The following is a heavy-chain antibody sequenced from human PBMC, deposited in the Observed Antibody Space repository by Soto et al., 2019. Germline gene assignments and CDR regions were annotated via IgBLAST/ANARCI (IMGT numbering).Heavy chain of an antibody. CDR1: GSTFPSYD. Sequence: SVKVSCQASGSTFPSYDIHLLLQAPVQVLYLTGGIIPIFGTANYAQRFQGRVTITADESTSTAYMELSSLRSEDTAVYYCARDDWVRYNWNYGAYYYGMDVWGQGTTVTVSS. CDR2: IIPIFGTA. J-gene: IGHJ6*02. D-gene: IGHD1-7*01. CDR3: ARDDWVRYNWNYGAYYYGMDV. V-gene: IGHV1-69*13.